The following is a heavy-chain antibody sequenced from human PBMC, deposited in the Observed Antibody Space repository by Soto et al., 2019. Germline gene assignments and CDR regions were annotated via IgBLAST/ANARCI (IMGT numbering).Heavy chain of an antibody. J-gene: IGHJ5*02. CDR3: ARAAGYSYGRDNWFDP. CDR2: MNPNSGNT. D-gene: IGHD5-18*01. Sequence: ASVKVSCKASGYTFTSYDINWVRQATGQGLEWMGWMNPNSGNTGYAQKFQGRVTMTRNTSISTAYMELSSLRSEDTAVYYCARAAGYSYGRDNWFDPWGQGTLVTVSS. CDR1: GYTFTSYD. V-gene: IGHV1-8*01.